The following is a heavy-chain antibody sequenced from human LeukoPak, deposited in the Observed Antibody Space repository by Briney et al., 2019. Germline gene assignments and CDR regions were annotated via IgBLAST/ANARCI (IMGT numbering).Heavy chain of an antibody. CDR2: ISGSGGST. V-gene: IGHV3-23*01. Sequence: GALRLSCAASGFTFSSYAMSWVRQAPGKGLEWVSAISGSGGSTYYADSVKGRFTISRDNSKNTLYLQMNSLRAEDTAVYYCAKNTGSGYSSGWYVGYFDYWGQGTLVTVSS. CDR1: GFTFSSYA. J-gene: IGHJ4*02. CDR3: AKNTGSGYSSGWYVGYFDY. D-gene: IGHD6-19*01.